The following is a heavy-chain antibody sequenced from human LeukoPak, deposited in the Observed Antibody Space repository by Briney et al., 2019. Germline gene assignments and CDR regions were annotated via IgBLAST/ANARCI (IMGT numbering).Heavy chain of an antibody. J-gene: IGHJ4*02. V-gene: IGHV1-69*05. Sequence: GSSVKVSCKASGGTSSSYAISWVRQAPGQGLEWMGGIIPIFGTANYAQKFQGRVTITTDESTSTAYMELSSLRSEDTAVYYCARDAGGRLKDYSNFYYFDYWGQGTLVTVSS. CDR3: ARDAGGRLKDYSNFYYFDY. D-gene: IGHD4-11*01. CDR2: IIPIFGTA. CDR1: GGTSSSYA.